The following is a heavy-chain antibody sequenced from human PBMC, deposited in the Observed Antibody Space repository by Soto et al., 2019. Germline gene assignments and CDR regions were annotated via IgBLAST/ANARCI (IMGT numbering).Heavy chain of an antibody. Sequence: GGSLRLSCAASGFTFSSYGMHWVRQAPGKGLEWVAVISYDGSNKYYADSVKGRFTISRDNSKNTLYLQMNSLRAEDTAVDYCAKEVWSGPMDVWGQGTTVTVSS. CDR1: GFTFSSYG. CDR3: AKEVWSGPMDV. V-gene: IGHV3-30*18. D-gene: IGHD3-3*01. CDR2: ISYDGSNK. J-gene: IGHJ6*02.